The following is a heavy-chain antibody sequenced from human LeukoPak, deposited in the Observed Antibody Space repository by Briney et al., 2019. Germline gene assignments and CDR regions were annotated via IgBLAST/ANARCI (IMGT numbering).Heavy chain of an antibody. CDR1: GGSISSRGQY. J-gene: IGHJ4*02. V-gene: IGHV4-39*01. CDR3: ARHVVAYDYGDY. D-gene: IGHD4-17*01. CDR2: IYYAGDT. Sequence: SETLSLTCTVSGGSISSRGQYWVWIRQPPGKGLEWLGSIYYAGDTYYHPSRKRRVPISVDTSKNQFALNLSPVTAADTAVHYCARHVVAYDYGDYWGQGTLVSVSS.